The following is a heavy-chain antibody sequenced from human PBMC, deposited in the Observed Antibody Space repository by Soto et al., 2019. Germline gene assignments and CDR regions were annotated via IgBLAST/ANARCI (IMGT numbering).Heavy chain of an antibody. CDR3: ARVLELPTYYYGLDV. J-gene: IGHJ6*02. D-gene: IGHD1-7*01. V-gene: IGHV1-3*01. Sequence: ASVKVSCKASGYTFTSYAMHWVRQAPGQRLEWMGWINAGNGNTKYSQKFQGRVTITRDTSASTAYMGLSSLRSEDTAVYYCARVLELPTYYYGLDVWGQGTTVTVSS. CDR2: INAGNGNT. CDR1: GYTFTSYA.